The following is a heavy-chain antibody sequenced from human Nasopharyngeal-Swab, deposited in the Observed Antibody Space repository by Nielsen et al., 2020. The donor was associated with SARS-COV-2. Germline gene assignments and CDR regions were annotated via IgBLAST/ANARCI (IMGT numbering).Heavy chain of an antibody. CDR3: VRGGIQVSGIDEFDI. J-gene: IGHJ3*02. D-gene: IGHD6-19*01. Sequence: GESLKISCAASGFTFINYDMHWVRQGSGRALEWVSAIGIRGDTHYPDSVKGRFTISRENAKNSLYLQMNGLRGGETGVYYCVRGGIQVSGIDEFDIWGQGTMVTVSS. V-gene: IGHV3-13*01. CDR1: GFTFINYD. CDR2: IGIRGDT.